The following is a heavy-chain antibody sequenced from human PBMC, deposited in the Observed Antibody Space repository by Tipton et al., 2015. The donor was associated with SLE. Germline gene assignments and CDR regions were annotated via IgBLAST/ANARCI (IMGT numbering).Heavy chain of an antibody. J-gene: IGHJ6*03. Sequence: SLRLSCAASGFTFSDYYMSWIRQAPGKGLEWVSYISSSGSTIYYADSVKGRFTISRANAKNSLYLQMNSLRAEDTAVYYCASLASNYENYMDVWGKGTTVTVSS. CDR2: ISSSGSTI. D-gene: IGHD4-11*01. CDR1: GFTFSDYY. CDR3: ASLASNYENYMDV. V-gene: IGHV3-11*01.